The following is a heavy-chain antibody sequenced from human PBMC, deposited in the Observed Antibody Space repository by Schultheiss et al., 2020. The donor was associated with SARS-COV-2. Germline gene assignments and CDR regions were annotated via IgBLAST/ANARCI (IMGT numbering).Heavy chain of an antibody. D-gene: IGHD3-3*02. V-gene: IGHV3-30*18. CDR2: ISYDEFNK. CDR3: AKDMSGGHLVPSSLYGVDV. J-gene: IGHJ6*02. Sequence: GESLKISCAASGFIFSRYAMHWVRQAPGKGLEWVAVISYDEFNKDYGDSVKGRFTISRDNSQNTMYLQMNSLRAEDTAVYYCAKDMSGGHLVPSSLYGVDVWGQGTTVTVSS. CDR1: GFIFSRYA.